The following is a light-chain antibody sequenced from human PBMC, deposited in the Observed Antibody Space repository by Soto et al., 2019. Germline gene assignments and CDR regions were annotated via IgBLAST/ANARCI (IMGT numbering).Light chain of an antibody. CDR2: AAS. V-gene: IGKV1-39*01. CDR3: QQSYSTPHT. Sequence: DIQMTQSPSYLSASVGRSVTLTCRASQSISSYLNWYQQKPGKAPKLLIYAASSLQSGVPSRFSGSGSGTDFTITISSLQPEDFATYYCQQSYSTPHTFGQGTRLDIK. CDR1: QSISSY. J-gene: IGKJ5*01.